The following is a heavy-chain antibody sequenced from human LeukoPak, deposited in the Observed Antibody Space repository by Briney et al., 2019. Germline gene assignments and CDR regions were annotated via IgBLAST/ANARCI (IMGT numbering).Heavy chain of an antibody. CDR1: GFTFSSYE. D-gene: IGHD6-13*01. CDR2: ISSSGSTI. CDR3: ASRAAAHWYFDL. J-gene: IGHJ2*01. Sequence: GGSLRLSCAASGFTFSSYEMNWVRQAPGKGLEWVSYISSSGSTIYYADSVKGRFTISRDNAKNSLYLQMNGLRAEDTAVYYCASRAAAHWYFDLWGRGTLVTVSS. V-gene: IGHV3-48*03.